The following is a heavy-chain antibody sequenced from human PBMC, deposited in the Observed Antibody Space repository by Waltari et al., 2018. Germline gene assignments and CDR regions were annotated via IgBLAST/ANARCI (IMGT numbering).Heavy chain of an antibody. J-gene: IGHJ6*02. CDR2: IIPIFGTA. CDR3: ARGDVDTAMVDYGMDV. D-gene: IGHD5-18*01. V-gene: IGHV1-69*05. CDR1: GGTFSSYA. Sequence: QVQLVQSGAEVKKPGSSVKVSCKAYGGTFSSYAISWVRQSPGQGLEWMGGIIPIFGTANYAQKFQGRVTITTDESTSTAYMELSSLRSEDTAVYYCARGDVDTAMVDYGMDVWGQGTTVTVSS.